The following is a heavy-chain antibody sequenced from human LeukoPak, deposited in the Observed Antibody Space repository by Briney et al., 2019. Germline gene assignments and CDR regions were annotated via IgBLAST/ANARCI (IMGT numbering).Heavy chain of an antibody. D-gene: IGHD1-26*01. V-gene: IGHV1-69*13. CDR1: GGTFSSYA. J-gene: IGHJ4*02. CDR3: ARVGGATRDWGYFDY. Sequence: SVKVSCKASGGTFSSYAISWVRQAPGQGLEWMVGIIPIFGTANYAQKFQGRVTITADESTSTAYMELSSLRSEDTAVYYCARVGGATRDWGYFDYWGQGTLVTVSS. CDR2: IIPIFGTA.